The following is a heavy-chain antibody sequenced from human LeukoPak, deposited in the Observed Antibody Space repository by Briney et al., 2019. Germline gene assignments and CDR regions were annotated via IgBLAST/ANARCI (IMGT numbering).Heavy chain of an antibody. CDR2: IYYSGST. V-gene: IGHV4-59*08. CDR3: ARRGYSYGLDY. Sequence: SETLSLTCTVSGGSISSYYWSWIRQPPGKGLEWIGYIYYSGSTNYNPSLKSRVTISVDTSKNQFSLELSSVTAADTAVYYCARRGYSYGLDYWGQGTLVTVSS. CDR1: GGSISSYY. J-gene: IGHJ4*02. D-gene: IGHD5-18*01.